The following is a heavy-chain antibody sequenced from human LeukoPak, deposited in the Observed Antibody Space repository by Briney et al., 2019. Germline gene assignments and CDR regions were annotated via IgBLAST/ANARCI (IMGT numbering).Heavy chain of an antibody. CDR2: IWYDGSNK. J-gene: IGHJ4*02. V-gene: IGHV3-33*01. Sequence: GGSLRLSCAASGFTFSSYGMHWVRQAPGKGLEWVAVIWYDGSNKYYADSVKGRFTISRDNSKNTPYLQMNSLRAEDTAVYYCARDQRALGYSYGFDYWGQGTLVTVSS. CDR1: GFTFSSYG. CDR3: ARDQRALGYSYGFDY. D-gene: IGHD5-18*01.